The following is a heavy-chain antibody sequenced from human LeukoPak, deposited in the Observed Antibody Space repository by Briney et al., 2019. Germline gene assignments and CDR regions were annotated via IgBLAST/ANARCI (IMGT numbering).Heavy chain of an antibody. Sequence: ASVKVSCKASGYTFTSYYMHWARQAPGQGLEWMGIINPSGGSTSYAQKFQGRVTMTRDTSTSTVHMELSSLRSEDTAVYYCARDSYYDYVWGSYRYDWYFDYWGQGTLVTVSS. CDR3: ARDSYYDYVWGSYRYDWYFDY. V-gene: IGHV1-46*03. CDR2: INPSGGST. J-gene: IGHJ4*02. CDR1: GYTFTSYY. D-gene: IGHD3-16*02.